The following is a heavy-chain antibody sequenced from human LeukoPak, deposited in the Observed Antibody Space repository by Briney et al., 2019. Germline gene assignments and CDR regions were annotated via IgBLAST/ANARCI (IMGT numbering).Heavy chain of an antibody. D-gene: IGHD3-22*01. CDR2: INWNGGST. V-gene: IGHV3-20*01. CDR3: ARDFGYDSSGYYYSGSDY. J-gene: IGHJ4*02. Sequence: AGGSLRLSCAASGFTFDDYGMSWVRQAPGKGLEWVSGINWNGGSTGYADSVKGRFTISRDNAKNSLYLQMNSLRAEDTALYHCARDFGYDSSGYYYSGSDYWGQGTLVTVSS. CDR1: GFTFDDYG.